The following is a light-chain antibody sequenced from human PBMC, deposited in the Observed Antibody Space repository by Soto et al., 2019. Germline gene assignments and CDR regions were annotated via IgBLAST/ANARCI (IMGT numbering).Light chain of an antibody. CDR2: KAS. CDR3: QQYYNLPIT. J-gene: IGKJ5*01. CDR1: QTISSW. Sequence: DIQMTQSPSTLSGSVGDRVTITCRASQTISSWLAWYQQKPGKAPKLLIYKASTLKSGVPSRFSGSGSGTEFTLTISSLQPDDFATYSCQQYYNLPITFGQGTRLETK. V-gene: IGKV1-5*03.